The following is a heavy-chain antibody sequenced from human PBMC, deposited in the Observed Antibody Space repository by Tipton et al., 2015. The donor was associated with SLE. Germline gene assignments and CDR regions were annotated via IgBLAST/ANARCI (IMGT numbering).Heavy chain of an antibody. V-gene: IGHV1-18*01. Sequence: QVQLVQSGAEVKKPGASVKVSCKASGYTFTSYGISWVRQAPGQGLEWMGWISAYNGNTNYAQKLQGRVTMTTDTSTSTAYMELRSLRSDDTAVYYCARDSNLIWGSYRYNEEDAFDIWGQGTMVTVSS. CDR2: ISAYNGNT. CDR1: GYTFTSYG. CDR3: ARDSNLIWGSYRYNEEDAFDI. D-gene: IGHD3-16*02. J-gene: IGHJ3*02.